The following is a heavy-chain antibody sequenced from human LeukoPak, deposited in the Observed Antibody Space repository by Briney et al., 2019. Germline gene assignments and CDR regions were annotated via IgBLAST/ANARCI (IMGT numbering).Heavy chain of an antibody. D-gene: IGHD5-18*01. CDR1: GGSISSGGYY. CDR3: ARGLLIDVDTATVSGMDV. CDR2: INHSGST. Sequence: PSETLSLTCTVSGGSISSGGYYWSWIRQPPGKGLEWIGEINHSGSTNYNPSLKSRVTISVDTSKNQFSLKLSSVTAADTAVYYCARGLLIDVDTATVSGMDVWGQGTTVTVSS. V-gene: IGHV4-39*07. J-gene: IGHJ6*02.